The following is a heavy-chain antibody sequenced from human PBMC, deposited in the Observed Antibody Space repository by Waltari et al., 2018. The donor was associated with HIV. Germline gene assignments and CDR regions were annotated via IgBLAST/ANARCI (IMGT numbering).Heavy chain of an antibody. D-gene: IGHD3-16*01. V-gene: IGHV3-21*01. CDR2: ISRESRYI. J-gene: IGHJ4*02. CDR3: VRGGEGTYGDY. CDR1: GFSFSYYS. Sequence: DVQLVESGGGLVKPGGSLSLACAGSGFSFSYYSMNRVRQAPGKGLEWVSSISRESRYIYYADSVKGRFTISRDNARNSLFLQMNSLRADDTAVYYCVRGGEGTYGDYWGQGTLVTVSS.